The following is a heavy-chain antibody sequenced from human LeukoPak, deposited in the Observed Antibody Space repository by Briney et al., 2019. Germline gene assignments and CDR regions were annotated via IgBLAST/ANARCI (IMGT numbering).Heavy chain of an antibody. CDR1: GGTFSSYA. D-gene: IGHD3-22*01. CDR3: ARDSHSKSSGYSFDY. CDR2: IIPIFGTA. Sequence: SVKVSCKASGGTFSSYAISWVRQAPGQGLEWMGGIIPIFGTANYAQKFQGRVTITADESTSTAYMELSSLRSEDTAVYYCARDSHSKSSGYSFDYWGQGTLVTASS. V-gene: IGHV1-69*01. J-gene: IGHJ4*02.